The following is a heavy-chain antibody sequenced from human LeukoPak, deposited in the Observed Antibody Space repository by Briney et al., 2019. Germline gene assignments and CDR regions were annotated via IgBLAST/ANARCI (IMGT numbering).Heavy chain of an antibody. J-gene: IGHJ4*02. Sequence: SETLSLTCAVYGGSLSGYYWSWIRQPPGKGLEWIGEINHSGSTNYNPSLKSRVTISVDTSKNQFSLKLSSVTAADTAVYYCARGSHSSNDYWGQGTLVTVSS. V-gene: IGHV4-34*01. CDR2: INHSGST. D-gene: IGHD2-15*01. CDR3: ARGSHSSNDY. CDR1: GGSLSGYY.